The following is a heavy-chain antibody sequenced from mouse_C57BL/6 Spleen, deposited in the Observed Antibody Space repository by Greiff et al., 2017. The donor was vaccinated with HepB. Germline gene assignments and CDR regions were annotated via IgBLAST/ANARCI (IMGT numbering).Heavy chain of an antibody. CDR1: GYTFTSYW. CDR3: ARGRLRQNYYAMDY. D-gene: IGHD2-2*01. J-gene: IGHJ4*01. CDR2: IYPGSGST. Sequence: VQLQQPGAELVKPGASVKMSCKASGYTFTSYWITWVKQRPGQGLEWIGDIYPGSGSTNYNEKFKSKATLTVDTSSSTAYMQLSSLTSEDSAVYYCARGRLRQNYYAMDYWGQGTSVTVSS. V-gene: IGHV1-55*01.